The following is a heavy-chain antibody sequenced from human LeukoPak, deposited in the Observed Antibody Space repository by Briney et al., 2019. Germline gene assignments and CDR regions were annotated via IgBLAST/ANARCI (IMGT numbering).Heavy chain of an antibody. CDR1: GGSINSRDYS. V-gene: IGHV4-39*01. CDR3: ARLLVGAATGLWYFDL. D-gene: IGHD2-15*01. CDR2: ISYSGAT. J-gene: IGHJ2*01. Sequence: SETLFLTCTVSGGSINSRDYSWGWIRQPPGKGLEWIGSISYSGATYYNPSLRSRVTISVDTSKNQFSLRLRSVTAADTAIYYCARLLVGAATGLWYFDLWGRGTLVTISS.